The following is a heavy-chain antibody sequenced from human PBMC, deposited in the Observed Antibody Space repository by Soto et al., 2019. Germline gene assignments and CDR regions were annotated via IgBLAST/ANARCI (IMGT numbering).Heavy chain of an antibody. J-gene: IGHJ4*02. V-gene: IGHV1-69*12. Sequence: QVQLVQSGAEVKKPGSSVKVSCKASGGTFSSYAISWVRQAPGQGLEWMGGIIPIFGTANYAQKFQGRVTIXXDXSXXTAYMELRRLRSEDTAVYYCARVRRDGYNYSYFDYWGQGTLVTVSS. CDR3: ARVRRDGYNYSYFDY. CDR1: GGTFSSYA. D-gene: IGHD2-21*01. CDR2: IIPIFGTA.